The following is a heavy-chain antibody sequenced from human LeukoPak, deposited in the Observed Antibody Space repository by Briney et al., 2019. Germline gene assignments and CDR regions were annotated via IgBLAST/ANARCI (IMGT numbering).Heavy chain of an antibody. J-gene: IGHJ5*02. CDR1: GGSISSYY. D-gene: IGHD3-3*01. V-gene: IGHV4-59*01. CDR3: ARVPSNYDWSGFDP. CDR2: IYYSGST. Sequence: SETLSLTCTVSGGSISSYYWSWIRQPPGKGPEWIGYIYYSGSTNYNPSLKSRVTISVDTSKNQFSLKQSSVTAADTAVYYCARVPSNYDWSGFDPWGQGTLVTVSS.